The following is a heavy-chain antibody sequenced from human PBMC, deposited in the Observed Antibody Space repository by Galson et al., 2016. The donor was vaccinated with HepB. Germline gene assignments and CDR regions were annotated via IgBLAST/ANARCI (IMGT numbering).Heavy chain of an antibody. CDR3: ARRMYSSAGNYFDY. J-gene: IGHJ4*02. Sequence: QSGAEVKKPGESLKISCQGSGYTFTSYWIAWVRQMPGKGLEWMGIIYPADSDTRYSPSFEGQVTFSADKSISTAYVQWTGLKASDTAMYYCARRMYSSAGNYFDYWGQGTLVTVSS. D-gene: IGHD3-22*01. V-gene: IGHV5-51*01. CDR2: IYPADSDT. CDR1: GYTFTSYW.